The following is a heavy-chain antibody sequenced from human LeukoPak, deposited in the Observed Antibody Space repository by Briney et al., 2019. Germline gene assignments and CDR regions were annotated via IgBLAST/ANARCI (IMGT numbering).Heavy chain of an antibody. V-gene: IGHV4-59*01. CDR2: VYYSGTT. CDR1: GRSISNYY. Sequence: SETLSLTCTVSGRSISNYYWSWIRQPPGKGLEWLGYVYYSGTTNYNPSLKSRVTISVDTSKNQFSLKLSSVTAADTAVYYCARGWDYYGSGSPYWGQGTLVTVSS. D-gene: IGHD3-10*01. CDR3: ARGWDYYGSGSPY. J-gene: IGHJ4*02.